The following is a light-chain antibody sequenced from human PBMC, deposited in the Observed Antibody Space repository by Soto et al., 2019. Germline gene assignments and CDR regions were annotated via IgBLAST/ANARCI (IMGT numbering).Light chain of an antibody. Sequence: AIRMTQSPSSFSASTGDRVTITCRASQGISSYLAWYQQKPGKVPKRLISAASSLQSGVPSRFSGSGSGTEFTLTISSLQSEDFAVYYCQQYNNWPRTFGPGTKVDIK. V-gene: IGKV1-8*01. J-gene: IGKJ3*01. CDR1: QGISSY. CDR3: QQYNNWPRT. CDR2: AAS.